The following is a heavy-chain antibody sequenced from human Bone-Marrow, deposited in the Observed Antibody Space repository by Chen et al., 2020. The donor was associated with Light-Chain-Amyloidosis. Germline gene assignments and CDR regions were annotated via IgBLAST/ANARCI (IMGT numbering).Heavy chain of an antibody. J-gene: IGHJ6*02. CDR1: GYTFTSYD. Sequence: QVQLVQSGAEVKKPGASVKVSCKASGYTFTSYDINWVRQATGQGLEWMGWMNPNSGNTGYAQKFQGRVTMTRNTSISTAYMELSSLRSEDTAVYYCARGRRSMGYCSSTSCNYDVYYYGMDVWGQGTTVTVSS. CDR2: MNPNSGNT. CDR3: ARGRRSMGYCSSTSCNYDVYYYGMDV. V-gene: IGHV1-8*01. D-gene: IGHD2-2*01.